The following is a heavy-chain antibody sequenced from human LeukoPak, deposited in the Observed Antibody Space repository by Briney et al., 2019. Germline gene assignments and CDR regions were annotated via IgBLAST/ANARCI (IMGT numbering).Heavy chain of an antibody. CDR2: ISHDGSNK. Sequence: PGGSLRLSCAASGFIFSDYAMHWVRQAPGKGLEWVAIISHDGSNKYHADSVKGRLTISRDNSKNTLYLQMDSLIDEDTAVYLCARDFGGLRWNYYFDYWGQGTLVTVSS. CDR1: GFIFSDYA. V-gene: IGHV3-30*04. D-gene: IGHD4-23*01. CDR3: ARDFGGLRWNYYFDY. J-gene: IGHJ4*02.